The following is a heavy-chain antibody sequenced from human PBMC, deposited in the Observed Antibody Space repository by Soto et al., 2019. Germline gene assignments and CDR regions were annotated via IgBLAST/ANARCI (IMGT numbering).Heavy chain of an antibody. J-gene: IGHJ6*02. CDR2: IYYSGST. Sequence: SETLSLTCTVSGGSISSGDYYWSWIRQPPGKGLEWIGYIYYSGSTYYNPSLKSRVTISVDTSKNQFSLKLSSVTAADTAVYYCARGASYDYVWGRQKRGKYGMDVWGQGTTVTVSS. CDR3: ARGASYDYVWGRQKRGKYGMDV. D-gene: IGHD3-16*01. V-gene: IGHV4-30-4*01. CDR1: GGSISSGDYY.